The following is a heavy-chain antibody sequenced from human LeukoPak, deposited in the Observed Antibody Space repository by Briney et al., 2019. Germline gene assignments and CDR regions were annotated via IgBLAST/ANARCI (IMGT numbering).Heavy chain of an antibody. CDR2: ISAYNGNT. J-gene: IGHJ4*02. CDR3: ARDRRSSSWYALVDY. D-gene: IGHD6-13*01. CDR1: GYTFTSYG. Sequence: ASVKVSCKASGYTFTSYGISWVRQAPGQGLEWMGWISAYNGNTNYAQKLQGRVTMTTDTSTSTAYMELRSLRSDDTAVYYCARDRRSSSWYALVDYWGQETLVTVSS. V-gene: IGHV1-18*01.